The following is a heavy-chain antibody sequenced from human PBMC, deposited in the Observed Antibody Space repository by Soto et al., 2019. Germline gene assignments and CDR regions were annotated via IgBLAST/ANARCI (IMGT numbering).Heavy chain of an antibody. V-gene: IGHV4-34*01. CDR2: MSHSGGT. D-gene: IGHD1-1*01. Sequence: QEQLQPWGAGLLKPSETLSLTCAVYGGFVSSGNYYWSWIRQPPGKELEWIGEMSHSGGTHFNPTLKSRVTISVDTSKNQFSLKMSSVTAADTALYYCARVERGTATTVVDAFDIWGPGTMVTVSS. CDR3: ARVERGTATTVVDAFDI. J-gene: IGHJ3*02. CDR1: GGFVSSGNYY.